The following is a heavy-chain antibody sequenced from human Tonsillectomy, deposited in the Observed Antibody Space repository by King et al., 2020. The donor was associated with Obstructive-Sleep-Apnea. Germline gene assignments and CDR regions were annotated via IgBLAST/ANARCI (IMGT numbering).Heavy chain of an antibody. CDR3: AKDLIIAAAGNRDY. V-gene: IGHV3-30*18. CDR1: GFTFSSYG. J-gene: IGHJ4*02. Sequence: VQLVESGGGVVQPGRSLRLSCAASGFTFSSYGMHWVRQAPGKGLEWVAVISYDGSNKYYADSVKGRFTISRDNSKNTLYLQMNSLRAEDTAVYYCAKDLIIAAAGNRDYWGQGTLVTVSS. CDR2: ISYDGSNK. D-gene: IGHD6-13*01.